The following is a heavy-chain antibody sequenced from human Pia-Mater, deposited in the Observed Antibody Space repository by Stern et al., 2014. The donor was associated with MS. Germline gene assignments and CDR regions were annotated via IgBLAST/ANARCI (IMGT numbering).Heavy chain of an antibody. D-gene: IGHD3-22*01. V-gene: IGHV5-51*01. Sequence: MQLVQSGAEVKKHGESLKIACKGSGYSFSSYWIAWVRQMPGKGLEWMGMIFPSDSETRYSPSFEGQVTISVEKSTSTAYLHWSSLKASDTARYYCGREVAMTAGLLGFWGQGTQVIVS. CDR2: IFPSDSET. CDR1: GYSFSSYW. CDR3: GREVAMTAGLLGF. J-gene: IGHJ4*02.